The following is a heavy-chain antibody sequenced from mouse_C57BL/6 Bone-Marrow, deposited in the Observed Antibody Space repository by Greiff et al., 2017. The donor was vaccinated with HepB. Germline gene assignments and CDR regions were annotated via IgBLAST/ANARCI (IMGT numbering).Heavy chain of an antibody. CDR1: GFSLTSYG. V-gene: IGHV2-9*01. D-gene: IGHD1-1*01. CDR3: ATRYGSSPYWYFDV. J-gene: IGHJ1*03. Sequence: VMLVESGPGLVAPSQSLSITCTVSGFSLTSYGVDWVRQPPGKGLEWLGVIWGGGSTNYNSALMSRLSISKDHSKSQVFLKMNSLQTDDTAMYYCATRYGSSPYWYFDVWGTGTTVTVSS. CDR2: IWGGGST.